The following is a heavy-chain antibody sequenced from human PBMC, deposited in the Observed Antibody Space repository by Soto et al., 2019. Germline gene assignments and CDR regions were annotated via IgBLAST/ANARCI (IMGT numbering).Heavy chain of an antibody. V-gene: IGHV3-21*04. CDR1: GFTFSTYS. CDR2: ISSTSRYI. Sequence: QLVESGGGLVKPGGSLRLSCAASGFTFSTYSMNWDRQAPGRGLEWVSAISSTSRYIYYADSVRGRFTISRDNAKNSLYLQMNSLRAEDTAVYYCATPPRGPERKPENYWGQGTLVTVSA. J-gene: IGHJ4*02. CDR3: ATPPRGPERKPENY.